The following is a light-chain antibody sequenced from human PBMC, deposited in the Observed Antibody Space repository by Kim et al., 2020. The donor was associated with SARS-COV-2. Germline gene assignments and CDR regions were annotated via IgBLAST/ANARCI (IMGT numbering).Light chain of an antibody. CDR2: EVS. CDR1: SSDVRSYNR. V-gene: IGLV2-18*02. CDR3: YSFTSSTTWV. Sequence: GQSAPISCPGTSSDVRSYNRVSWYQQPPGTAPKLMIYEVSNRPSGVPDRFSGSKSGNTASLTISGLQAEDEADYYCYSFTSSTTWVFGGGTQLTVL. J-gene: IGLJ3*02.